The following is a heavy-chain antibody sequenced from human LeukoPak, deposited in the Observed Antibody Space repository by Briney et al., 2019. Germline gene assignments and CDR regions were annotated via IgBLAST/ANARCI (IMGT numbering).Heavy chain of an antibody. J-gene: IGHJ4*02. CDR2: IWYDGSNK. CDR3: AKDHPTGDY. Sequence: GRSLRLSCAASGFTFSSYGMHWVRQAPGKGLEWVAVIWYDGSNKYYADSVKGRFTISRDNSKNTLYLQTNSLRAEDTAVYYCAKDHPTGDYWGQGTLVTVSS. D-gene: IGHD3-10*01. CDR1: GFTFSSYG. V-gene: IGHV3-33*06.